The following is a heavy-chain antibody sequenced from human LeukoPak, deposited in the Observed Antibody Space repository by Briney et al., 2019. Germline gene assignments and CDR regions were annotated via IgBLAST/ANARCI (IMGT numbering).Heavy chain of an antibody. V-gene: IGHV5-51*01. CDR3: ARRVVPTTTGGGFYI. CDR2: VWPGDSDT. J-gene: IGHJ3*02. CDR1: GYSFTSYW. D-gene: IGHD2-2*01. Sequence: GESLKISCKGSGYSFTSYWIAWVRQRPGEGLEWMGVVWPGDSDTRYSPSFQGQVTISVDKSLSIAYLQWSSLKASDTALYYRARRVVPTTTGGGFYIWGQGKMVTVS.